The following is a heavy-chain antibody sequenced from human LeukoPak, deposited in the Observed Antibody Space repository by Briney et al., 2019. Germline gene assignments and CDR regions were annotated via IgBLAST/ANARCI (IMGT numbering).Heavy chain of an antibody. D-gene: IGHD2-21*01. V-gene: IGHV6-1*01. CDR3: ARYSRDAFDV. CDR1: GDSVSSNSAA. CDR2: PYYRSKWYN. Sequence: SQTLSLTCAISGDSVSSNSAAWHWIRKSPSRGLEWLGRPYYRSKWYNEYAVSVKSRVTINPDTSKNQFSLQLNYVTPEDTAVYYCARYSRDAFDVWGQGTTVTVSS. J-gene: IGHJ3*01.